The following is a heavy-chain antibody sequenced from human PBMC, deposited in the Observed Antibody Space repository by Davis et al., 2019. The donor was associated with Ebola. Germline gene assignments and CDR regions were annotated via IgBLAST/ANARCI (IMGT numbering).Heavy chain of an antibody. CDR1: GFTFGDYA. Sequence: PGGSLRPSCTASGFTFGDYAMTWVRQAPGKGLEWVGFIRSKGYGGTTEYAASVKGRFTISRDDSKSIAYLQMNSLKTEDTAVYYCTRESGGGVDVWGQGTTVTVSS. V-gene: IGHV3-49*04. CDR3: TRESGGGVDV. J-gene: IGHJ6*02. D-gene: IGHD3-10*01. CDR2: IRSKGYGGTT.